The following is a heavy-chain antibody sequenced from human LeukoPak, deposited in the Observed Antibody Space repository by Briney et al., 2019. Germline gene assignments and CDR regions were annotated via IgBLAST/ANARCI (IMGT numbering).Heavy chain of an antibody. D-gene: IGHD2-2*01. J-gene: IGHJ4*02. CDR3: ATVGYCSSTSCGY. V-gene: IGHV3-23*01. Sequence: PGGSLRLSCAASGFTFNSYAMSWVRQAPGKGLEWVSAISGSGGSTYYADSVKGRFTISRDNSKNTLYLQMNSLRAEDTAVYYCATVGYCSSTSCGYWGQGTLVTVSS. CDR1: GFTFNSYA. CDR2: ISGSGGST.